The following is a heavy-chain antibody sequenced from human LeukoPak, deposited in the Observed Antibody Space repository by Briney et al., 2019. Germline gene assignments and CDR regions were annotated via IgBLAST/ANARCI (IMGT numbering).Heavy chain of an antibody. CDR2: ISATGST. D-gene: IGHD2-8*01. CDR3: ARGWVLGPDFDY. Sequence: SETLSLTCIVSGVSISSYYWSWIRQPAGEGLEWIGRISATGSTNYNPSLKSRVTMSVDRSKNQLSLKLISVTAADTAVYFCARGWVLGPDFDYWGQGTLVTVSS. J-gene: IGHJ4*02. V-gene: IGHV4-4*07. CDR1: GVSISSYY.